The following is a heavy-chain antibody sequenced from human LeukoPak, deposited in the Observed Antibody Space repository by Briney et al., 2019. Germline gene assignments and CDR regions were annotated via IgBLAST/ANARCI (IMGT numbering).Heavy chain of an antibody. Sequence: GGSLRLSCAASGFTFSNAWMSWVRQAPGKGLEWVANIGQDGTEKNYVDSVKGRFTISRDNAKNSLYLQMSSLRAEDTAVYHCARGYCSGTSCFGAFDIWGQGTMVPVSS. CDR3: ARGYCSGTSCFGAFDI. V-gene: IGHV3-7*01. CDR2: IGQDGTEK. CDR1: GFTFSNAW. J-gene: IGHJ3*02. D-gene: IGHD2-2*01.